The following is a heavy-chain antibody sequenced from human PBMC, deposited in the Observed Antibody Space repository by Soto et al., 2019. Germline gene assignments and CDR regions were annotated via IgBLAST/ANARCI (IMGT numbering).Heavy chain of an antibody. Sequence: LRLSCVASGFSFSGYAMSWVRQAPGKGLVWVSSMTATGVSIYYADSVRGRFTISRDNSKSTLYLQMSSLRAEDTARYYCAKDSIPYSSSYDLDHWGRGALVTVSS. CDR1: GFSFSGYA. CDR3: AKDSIPYSSSYDLDH. D-gene: IGHD6-6*01. CDR2: MTATGVSI. J-gene: IGHJ4*02. V-gene: IGHV3-23*01.